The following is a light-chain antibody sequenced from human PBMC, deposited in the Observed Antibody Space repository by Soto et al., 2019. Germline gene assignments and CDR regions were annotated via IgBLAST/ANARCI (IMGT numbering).Light chain of an antibody. CDR2: DAS. CDR3: QQYDTFPRT. V-gene: IGKV1-5*01. Sequence: DIQMTQSPSTLSASVGDRVVITCRASQNINKWLACYQQKPGKAPKFLIYDASTLETGVPSRFSGSGSGTEFTLTISSLQPDDFATFYCQQYDTFPRTFGQGTKVDI. CDR1: QNINKW. J-gene: IGKJ1*01.